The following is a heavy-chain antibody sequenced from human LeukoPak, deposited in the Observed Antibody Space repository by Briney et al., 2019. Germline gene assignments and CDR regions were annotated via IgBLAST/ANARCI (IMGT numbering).Heavy chain of an antibody. Sequence: GESLKISCKGSGYIFTSYWIGWVRQMPGKGLEWMGIIYPGDSDTRYSPSFQGQVTISADRSISTAYLQWSSLKASDTAMYFCARRYDSSGYYYDYWGQGTLVTVSS. CDR1: GYIFTSYW. CDR3: ARRYDSSGYYYDY. CDR2: IYPGDSDT. D-gene: IGHD3-22*01. V-gene: IGHV5-51*01. J-gene: IGHJ4*02.